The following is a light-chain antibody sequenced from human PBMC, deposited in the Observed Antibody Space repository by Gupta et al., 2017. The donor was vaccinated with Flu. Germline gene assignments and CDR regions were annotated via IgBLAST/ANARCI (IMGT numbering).Light chain of an antibody. CDR3: QAWDSSTVV. Sequence: SYELTQPPSVCVSSGQTASLTCSGDKLGDKYACWYQQKPGQSPVLVIYQDSKRPSGIPERFSGSNSGNTATLTISGTQAMDEADYYCQAWDSSTVVFGGGTKLTVL. CDR1: KLGDKY. CDR2: QDS. J-gene: IGLJ2*01. V-gene: IGLV3-1*01.